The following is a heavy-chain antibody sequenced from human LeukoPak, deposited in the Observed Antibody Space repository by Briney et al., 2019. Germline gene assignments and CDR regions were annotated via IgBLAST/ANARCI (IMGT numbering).Heavy chain of an antibody. V-gene: IGHV3-23*01. CDR1: GFTFSSYA. Sequence: GGSLRLSCAASGFTFSSYAMHWVRQAPGKGLEWVSGISSGGGTTYYADSVKGRFIISRDNSKNTLYLQMDSLRAEDTAVYYCTKAGIAVPATPDYWGQGTLVTVSS. CDR2: ISSGGGTT. CDR3: TKAGIAVPATPDY. D-gene: IGHD6-19*01. J-gene: IGHJ4*02.